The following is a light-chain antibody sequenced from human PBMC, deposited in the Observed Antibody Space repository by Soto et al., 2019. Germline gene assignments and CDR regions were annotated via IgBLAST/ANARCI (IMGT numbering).Light chain of an antibody. J-gene: IGKJ4*01. CDR1: QSVSSY. CDR3: QQRSNWPST. Sequence: EIVLTQSPATLSLSPGNRATLSCRASQSVSSYLAWYQQKPGQAPRLLIYDASNSATGIPARFSGSGSGTDFTLTIISLEPEDFAVYYCQQRSNWPSTFGGGTKVEIK. V-gene: IGKV3-11*01. CDR2: DAS.